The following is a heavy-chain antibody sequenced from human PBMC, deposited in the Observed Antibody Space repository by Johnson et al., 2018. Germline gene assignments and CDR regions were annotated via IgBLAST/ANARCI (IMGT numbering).Heavy chain of an antibody. J-gene: IGHJ3*02. CDR1: GYSFTSYW. CDR2: IYPGDSHT. CDR3: ARSEEGLGFGDAFDI. D-gene: IGHD3-10*01. Sequence: VQLVQSGAEVKKPGESLKISCKGSGYSFTSYWIGWVRQMPGKGLEWMGIIYPGDSHTRYSPSFLGQVTTSADKSISTAYLQWISLKASDTAMYYCARSEEGLGFGDAFDIWGQGTMVTVSS. V-gene: IGHV5-51*01.